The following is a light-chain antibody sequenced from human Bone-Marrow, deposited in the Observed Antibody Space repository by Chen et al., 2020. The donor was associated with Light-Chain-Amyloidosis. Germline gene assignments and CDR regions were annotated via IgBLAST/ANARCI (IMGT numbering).Light chain of an antibody. CDR1: QSVLYSSNNKSY. CDR3: QQYYTTPWT. Sequence: DIVMTPSPDSLAVSLGERATINCTYSQSVLYSSNNKSYLAWYQQKAGQSPKLLIKWASIRESGVPDRFSGSGSGTDFTLTISSLQAEDVAVYYCQQYYTTPWTFGQGTKVEI. CDR2: WAS. J-gene: IGKJ1*01. V-gene: IGKV4-1*01.